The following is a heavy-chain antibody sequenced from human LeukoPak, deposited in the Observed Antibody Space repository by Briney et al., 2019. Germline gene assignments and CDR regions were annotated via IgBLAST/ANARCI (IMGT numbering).Heavy chain of an antibody. V-gene: IGHV1-46*01. J-gene: IGHJ4*02. Sequence: ASVKGSCKASGYTFTSYYMHWVRQAPGQGLEWMGIINPSGGSTSYAQKFQGRVTMTRDTSTSTVYMELSSLRSEDTAVYYCARAPVAYCGGDCYPYWGQGTLVTVSS. CDR1: GYTFTSYY. D-gene: IGHD2-21*02. CDR3: ARAPVAYCGGDCYPY. CDR2: INPSGGST.